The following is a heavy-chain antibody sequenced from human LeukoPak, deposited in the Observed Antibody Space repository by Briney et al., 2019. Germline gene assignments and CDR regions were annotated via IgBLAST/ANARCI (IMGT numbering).Heavy chain of an antibody. V-gene: IGHV1-18*01. Sequence: ASVKVSCKASGYTFTSFGITWVRQAPGQGLEWMGWISAYNGNTNYAQKLQGRVTMTTDTSTSTAYMELSRLRSDDTAVYYCARDLPHYDFWSGYFPGRGFFDYWGQGTLVTVSS. CDR2: ISAYNGNT. CDR3: ARDLPHYDFWSGYFPGRGFFDY. CDR1: GYTFTSFG. J-gene: IGHJ4*02. D-gene: IGHD3-3*01.